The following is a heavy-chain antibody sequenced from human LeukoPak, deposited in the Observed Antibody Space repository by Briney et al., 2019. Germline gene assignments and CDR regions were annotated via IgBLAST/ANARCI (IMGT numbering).Heavy chain of an antibody. V-gene: IGHV3-74*01. Sequence: GGSLRLSCAASGFTFSSYWMHWVRHAPGKGLVWVSRINGDGSSTAYADSVKGRFTISRDNAKNTLYLRMNSLTAEDTAVYYCARGPPWYFDLWGRGTLVTVSS. CDR3: ARGPPWYFDL. J-gene: IGHJ2*01. CDR1: GFTFSSYW. CDR2: INGDGSST. D-gene: IGHD6-25*01.